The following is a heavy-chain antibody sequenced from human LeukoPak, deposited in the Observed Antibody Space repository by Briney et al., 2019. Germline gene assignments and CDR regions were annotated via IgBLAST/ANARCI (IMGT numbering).Heavy chain of an antibody. J-gene: IGHJ3*02. D-gene: IGHD6-19*01. CDR1: GFSFSGYG. CDR3: ARDGAWQWLSI. V-gene: IGHV3-7*01. Sequence: GGSLRLSCAASGFSFSGYGMHWVRQAPGKGLEWVANIKQDEGEKYYVDSVKGRFTISRDNAKNSLYLQMNSLRAEDAAVYYCARDGAWQWLSIWGQGTMVTVSS. CDR2: IKQDEGEK.